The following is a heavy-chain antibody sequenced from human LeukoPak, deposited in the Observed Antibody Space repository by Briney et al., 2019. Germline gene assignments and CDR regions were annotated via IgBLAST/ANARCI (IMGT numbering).Heavy chain of an antibody. CDR3: ARDMYSNYYDSSGYPFDY. J-gene: IGHJ4*02. D-gene: IGHD3-22*01. CDR1: GFTFTSYG. Sequence: GASVKVSCKASGFTFTSYGISWVRQAPGQGLEWMGWISAYNGNTNYAQKLQGRVTMTTDTSTSTAYMELRSLRSDDTAVYYCARDMYSNYYDSSGYPFDYWGQGTLVTVSS. CDR2: ISAYNGNT. V-gene: IGHV1-18*01.